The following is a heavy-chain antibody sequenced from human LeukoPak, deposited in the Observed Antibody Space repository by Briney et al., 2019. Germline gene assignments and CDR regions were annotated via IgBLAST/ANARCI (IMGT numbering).Heavy chain of an antibody. V-gene: IGHV6-1*01. CDR2: TYYRSKWHN. CDR3: VRPVGGHIDY. D-gene: IGHD2-21*01. CDR1: WVNVDHQNTA. J-gene: IGHJ4*02. Sequence: QTLSLTCAISWVNVDHQNTAWNWIGQSPSRGLEWLGRTYYRSKWHNTYSASVKRRITINPDTPQHQFSLQLNSVTPEDTAVFFCVRPVGGHIDYWGQGTLVTVSS.